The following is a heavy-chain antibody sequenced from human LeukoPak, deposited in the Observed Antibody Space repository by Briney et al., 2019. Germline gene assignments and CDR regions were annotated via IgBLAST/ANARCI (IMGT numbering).Heavy chain of an antibody. CDR2: IYYSGST. Sequence: SETLSLTCTVSGGSISKYYWSWIRQPPGKGLEWIGYIYYSGSTNYNPSLKSRVTISVDTSKNQFSLKLNSVTAADTAVYYCARGSREWTTVAEFDYWGQGTLVTVSS. J-gene: IGHJ4*02. CDR3: ARGSREWTTVAEFDY. CDR1: GGSISKYY. D-gene: IGHD4-17*01. V-gene: IGHV4-59*01.